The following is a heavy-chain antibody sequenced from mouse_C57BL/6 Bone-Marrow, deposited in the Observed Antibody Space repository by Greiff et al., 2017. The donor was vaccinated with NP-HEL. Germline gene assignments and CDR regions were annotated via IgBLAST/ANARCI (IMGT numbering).Heavy chain of an antibody. Sequence: EVQLQQSGAELVRPGASVKLSCTASGFNIKDDYMHWVKQRPEQGLEWIGWIDPENGDTEYASKFQGKATITADTSSNTAYLQLSSLTSEDTAVYYCTTSIYYGNSYWGQGTTLTVSS. CDR1: GFNIKDDY. J-gene: IGHJ2*01. V-gene: IGHV14-4*01. D-gene: IGHD2-1*01. CDR3: TTSIYYGNSY. CDR2: IDPENGDT.